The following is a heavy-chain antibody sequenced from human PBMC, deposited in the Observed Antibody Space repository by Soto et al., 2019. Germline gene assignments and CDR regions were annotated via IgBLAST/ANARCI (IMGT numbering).Heavy chain of an antibody. D-gene: IGHD3-22*01. CDR1: GNSVSSNTAA. J-gene: IGHJ4*02. CDR2: TYYRSKWYN. V-gene: IGHV6-1*01. CDR3: ARSGPGGYIDY. Sequence: SQPLSLTCXVSGNSVSSNTAAWNWISQSPSRGLEWLGRTYYRSKWYNHYAVSVKSRITVNPDTSKNQFSLQLNSVTPEDTAVYYCARSGPGGYIDYWGQGTLVTVSS.